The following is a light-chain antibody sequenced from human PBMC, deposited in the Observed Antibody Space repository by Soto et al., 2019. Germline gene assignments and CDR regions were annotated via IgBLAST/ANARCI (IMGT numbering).Light chain of an antibody. V-gene: IGKV3D-15*01. CDR3: HQDGS. Sequence: EILLTQSPATRSVSPGERATLSCGANESLSTNLVWYQQKPGQAPRLLIYGASTRATGVPARFSGSGSGTDFTLTISSLQSEDFAFYYCHQDGSFGRGTRLEIK. CDR1: ESLSTN. J-gene: IGKJ5*01. CDR2: GAS.